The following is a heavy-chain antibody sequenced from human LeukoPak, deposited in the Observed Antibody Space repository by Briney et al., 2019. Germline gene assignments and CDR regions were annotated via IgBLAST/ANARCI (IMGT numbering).Heavy chain of an antibody. Sequence: GGSLRLSCAASGFTFSSYAMSWVRQAPVKALEWVSAISGSGGSTYYADSVKGRFTISRDNSKNTLYLQMNSLRAEDTAVYYCAKDGSPYPVDYSDYWGQGTLVTVSS. J-gene: IGHJ4*02. CDR3: AKDGSPYPVDYSDY. CDR2: ISGSGGST. D-gene: IGHD3-10*01. CDR1: GFTFSSYA. V-gene: IGHV3-23*01.